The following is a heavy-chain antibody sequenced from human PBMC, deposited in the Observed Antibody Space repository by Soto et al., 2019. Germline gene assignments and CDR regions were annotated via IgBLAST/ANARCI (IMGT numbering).Heavy chain of an antibody. CDR3: ARAHCTNGVCYRGMDV. Sequence: SETLSLTCAVSGYSISSGYYWGWIRQPPGKGLEWIGSIYHSGSTYYNPSLKSRVTISVDTSKNQFSLKLSSVTAADTAVYYCARAHCTNGVCYRGMDVWGQGXTVTVYS. CDR2: IYHSGST. CDR1: GYSISSGYY. J-gene: IGHJ6*02. D-gene: IGHD2-8*01. V-gene: IGHV4-38-2*01.